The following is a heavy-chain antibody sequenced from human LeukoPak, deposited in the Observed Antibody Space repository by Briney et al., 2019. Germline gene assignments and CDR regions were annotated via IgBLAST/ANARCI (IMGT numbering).Heavy chain of an antibody. CDR2: IGDGGGST. D-gene: IGHD5-24*01. V-gene: IGHV3-23*01. CDR3: AKTIPYWYFDL. J-gene: IGHJ2*01. CDR1: GFTVSSYD. Sequence: GGSLGLSCAASGFTVSSYDMTWVRQAPGKGLEWVSSIGDGGGSTYADSVKGRFTISRDNSKNTLYLQMNSLRAEDTAIYYCAKTIPYWYFDLWGRGTLVTVSS.